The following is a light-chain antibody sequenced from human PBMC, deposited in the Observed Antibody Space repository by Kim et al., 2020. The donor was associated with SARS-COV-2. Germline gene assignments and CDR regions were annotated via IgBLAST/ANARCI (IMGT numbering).Light chain of an antibody. Sequence: GQKITISCSGSSSNIGMNFVSWYQHLPGSAPKLVIHDNDERPSGIPERFSASRSGTSATLAIAGLQSGDEAHYYCVAWDSGLSEEVFGGGTKVTVL. J-gene: IGLJ3*02. CDR2: DND. V-gene: IGLV1-51*01. CDR1: SSNIGMNF. CDR3: VAWDSGLSEEV.